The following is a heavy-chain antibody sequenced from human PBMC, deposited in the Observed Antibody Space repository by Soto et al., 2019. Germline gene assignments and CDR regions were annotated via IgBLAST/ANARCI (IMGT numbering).Heavy chain of an antibody. CDR3: AKELKPYNSGWYFALS. D-gene: IGHD6-19*01. J-gene: IGHJ4*02. CDR2: IYLSGNT. Sequence: QVQLQESGPGLVKPSDTLSLTCTVSGGSISSHYWSCIRQPAGQGLEWIGRIYLSGNTKINPSLKNRVTMSVDASKNQFSLNLKSVTAADTAVYYCAKELKPYNSGWYFALSGGQGTLVTVSS. CDR1: GGSISSHY. V-gene: IGHV4-4*07.